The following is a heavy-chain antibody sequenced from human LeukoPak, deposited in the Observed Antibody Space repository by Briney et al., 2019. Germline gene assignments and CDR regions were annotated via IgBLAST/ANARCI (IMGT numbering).Heavy chain of an antibody. V-gene: IGHV3-23*01. CDR2: ISGSGGST. CDR1: GFTFSSYA. CDR3: ARDPHLSSSSPFDY. Sequence: GGSLRLSCAASGFTFSSYAMSWVRQAPGKGLEWVSVISGSGGSTYYADSVKGRFTISRDNSKNTLYLQMNSLRAEDTAVYYCARDPHLSSSSPFDYWGQGTLVTVSS. D-gene: IGHD6-13*01. J-gene: IGHJ4*02.